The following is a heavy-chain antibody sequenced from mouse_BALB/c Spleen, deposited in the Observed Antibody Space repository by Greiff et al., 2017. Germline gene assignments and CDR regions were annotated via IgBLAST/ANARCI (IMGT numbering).Heavy chain of an antibody. D-gene: IGHD1-1*01. V-gene: IGHV7-1*02. J-gene: IGHJ3*01. CDR3: ARDADHYYGSSYTWFAY. CDR1: GFTFSDFY. Sequence: EVQVVESGGGLVQPGGSLRLSCATSGFTFSDFYMEWVRQPPGKRLEWIAASRNKANDYTTEYSASVKGRFIVSRDTSQSILYLQMNALRAEDTAIYYCARDADHYYGSSYTWFAYWGQGTLVTVSA. CDR2: SRNKANDYTT.